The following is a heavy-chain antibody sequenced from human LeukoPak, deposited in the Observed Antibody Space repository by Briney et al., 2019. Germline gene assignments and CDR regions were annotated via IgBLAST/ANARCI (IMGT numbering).Heavy chain of an antibody. D-gene: IGHD4-23*01. CDR2: ISWNSGSI. CDR1: GFTFDDYA. CDR3: AKADYGGNSGAFDI. J-gene: IGHJ3*02. V-gene: IGHV3-9*03. Sequence: GGSLRLSCAASGFTFDDYAMHWVRQAPGKGLDWVSGISWNSGSIGYADSVKGRFTISRDNAKNSLYLQMNSLRAEDMALYYCAKADYGGNSGAFDIWGQGTMVTVSS.